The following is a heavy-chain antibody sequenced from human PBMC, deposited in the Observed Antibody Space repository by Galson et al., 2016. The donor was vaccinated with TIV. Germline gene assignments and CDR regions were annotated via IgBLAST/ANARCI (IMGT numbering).Heavy chain of an antibody. CDR2: INPYGDDT. CDR1: GYPFSAYY. Sequence: SVKVSCKASGYPFSAYYIHWVRQAPRQGLEWMGWINPYGDDTNYEQRFQGRVSMTSDTSINTAYMELSSLRSDDTAIFFCARGFNYGFDFYYGMDVWGQGTTVTVSS. CDR3: ARGFNYGFDFYYGMDV. J-gene: IGHJ6*02. D-gene: IGHD5-18*01. V-gene: IGHV1-2*02.